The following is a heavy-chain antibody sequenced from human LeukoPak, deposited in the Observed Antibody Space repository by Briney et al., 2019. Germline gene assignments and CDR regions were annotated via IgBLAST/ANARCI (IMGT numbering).Heavy chain of an antibody. V-gene: IGHV1-2*02. CDR2: INLKSGDT. D-gene: IGHD2-2*01. Sequence: ASVKVSCKASGYTFTDYYLHWVRQAPGQGVEWMGWINLKSGDTNYAQKFQGRVTMTRDTSISTAHIDMSRLRSDDTAVYYCARANFLYCSSTTCLFDYWGQGTLVTVSS. J-gene: IGHJ4*02. CDR3: ARANFLYCSSTTCLFDY. CDR1: GYTFTDYY.